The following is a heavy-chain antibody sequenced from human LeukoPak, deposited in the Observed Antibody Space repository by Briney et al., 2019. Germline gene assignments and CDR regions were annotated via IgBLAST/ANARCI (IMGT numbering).Heavy chain of an antibody. D-gene: IGHD3-22*01. V-gene: IGHV4-30-4*01. Sequence: SPTLSLTCTVSGGSISSGGSDWSWIRQPPWKGLEWFAYMYYSGSTYYKPSLKRRFTMSADTSTNKLSLKLSSVTAADTAVYYCARPYYYDSRIDPWGQRILVTVSS. CDR2: MYYSGST. CDR3: ARPYYYDSRIDP. J-gene: IGHJ5*02. CDR1: GGSISSGGSD.